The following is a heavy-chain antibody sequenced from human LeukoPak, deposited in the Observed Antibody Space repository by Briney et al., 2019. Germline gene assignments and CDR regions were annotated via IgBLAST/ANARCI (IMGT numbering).Heavy chain of an antibody. CDR1: GFTFSSST. V-gene: IGHV3-21*01. J-gene: IGHJ5*01. CDR2: ISSSSNYI. D-gene: IGHD2/OR15-2a*01. CDR3: VRIPNSADFPNWFDS. Sequence: PGGSLRLSCAASGFTFSSSTMNWVRQAPGKGLEWVSSISSSSNYIYYADSVKGRFTISRDNAKNSLYLQMNSLRADDTAVYYCVRIPNSADFPNWFDSWGQGTLVTVSS.